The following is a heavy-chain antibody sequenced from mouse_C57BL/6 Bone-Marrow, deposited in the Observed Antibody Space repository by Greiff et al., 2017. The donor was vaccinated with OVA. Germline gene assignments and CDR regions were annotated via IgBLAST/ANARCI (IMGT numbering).Heavy chain of an antibody. V-gene: IGHV1-69*01. CDR2: IDPSDSYT. D-gene: IGHD2-5*01. CDR3: ATQPAYYSKGDYFDY. Sequence: QVQLQQPGAELVMPGASVKLSCKASGYTFTSYWMHWVKQRPGQGLEWIGEIDPSDSYTNYNQKFKGKSTLTVDKSSSTAYMQLSSLTSEDSAVYYCATQPAYYSKGDYFDYWGQGTTLTVSS. CDR1: GYTFTSYW. J-gene: IGHJ2*01.